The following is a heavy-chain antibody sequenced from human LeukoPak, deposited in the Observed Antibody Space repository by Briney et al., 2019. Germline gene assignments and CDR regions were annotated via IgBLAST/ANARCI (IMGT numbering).Heavy chain of an antibody. CDR1: GYTFTSYG. D-gene: IGHD3-10*01. CDR2: IIPLNHNT. J-gene: IGHJ4*02. CDR3: ARALLWFGEPSHIDY. V-gene: IGHV1-18*01. Sequence: ASVRVSCKASGYTFTSYGISWVRHAPGQGLECMGWIIPLNHNTNYAQKLQGRVTMTTDTSTSTAYMELRSLRSDDTAVYYCARALLWFGEPSHIDYWGQGTLVTASS.